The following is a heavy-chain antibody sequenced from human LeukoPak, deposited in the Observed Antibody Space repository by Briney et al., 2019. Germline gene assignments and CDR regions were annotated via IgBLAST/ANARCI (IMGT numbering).Heavy chain of an antibody. CDR1: GFTFSSYA. D-gene: IGHD2-2*01. V-gene: IGHV3-23*01. Sequence: PGGSLRLSCAASGFTFSSYAMSWVRQSTGKGLEWVSSTSGDGGATYYSNSVKGRFTISRDNSRNTLYLQMNSLRAEDTAVYYCARIIVVLPAAIRDYMDVWGKGTTVTVSS. CDR2: TSGDGGAT. J-gene: IGHJ6*03. CDR3: ARIIVVLPAAIRDYMDV.